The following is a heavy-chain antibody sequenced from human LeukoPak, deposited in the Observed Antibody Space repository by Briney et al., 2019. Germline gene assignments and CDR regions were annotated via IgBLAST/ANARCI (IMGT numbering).Heavy chain of an antibody. J-gene: IGHJ4*02. D-gene: IGHD3-10*01. Sequence: PGGSLRLSCAASGFTFSHFAMHWVRQAPNKGLEWVAAISYDGKRNYYADSVKGRFTLSRDDSKNTVYLQMNRLRAEDTAVYFCVRGSKIRGVIPEGEFDYWGQGTLVTVSS. V-gene: IGHV3-30*03. CDR2: ISYDGKRN. CDR3: VRGSKIRGVIPEGEFDY. CDR1: GFTFSHFA.